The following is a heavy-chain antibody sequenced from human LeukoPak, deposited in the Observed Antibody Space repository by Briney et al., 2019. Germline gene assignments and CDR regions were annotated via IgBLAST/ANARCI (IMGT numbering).Heavy chain of an antibody. CDR3: AAISSTKMDV. Sequence: GGSLRLSCAASGFTFSSYSMNWVRQAPGKGLEWVSSISSSSSYIYYADSVKGRFTISRDNAKNPLYLQMNSLRAEDTAVYYCAAISSTKMDVWGKGTTVTVSS. CDR1: GFTFSSYS. CDR2: ISSSSSYI. J-gene: IGHJ6*04. V-gene: IGHV3-21*01. D-gene: IGHD2-2*01.